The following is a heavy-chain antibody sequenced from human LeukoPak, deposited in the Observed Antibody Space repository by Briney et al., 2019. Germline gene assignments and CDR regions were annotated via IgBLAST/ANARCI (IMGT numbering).Heavy chain of an antibody. Sequence: SEPLSLTCAVYGGSFSSYAWSWIRQPPGMGLEWIGGINDGGSTNYNPSLRSRVTISVDTSKNQFSLKLNSVTAADTAVYFCARASSYVYSSEQAAHMDVWGKGTTVTVSS. V-gene: IGHV4-34*01. CDR3: ARASSYVYSSEQAAHMDV. CDR1: GGSFSSYA. CDR2: INDGGST. D-gene: IGHD6-25*01. J-gene: IGHJ6*03.